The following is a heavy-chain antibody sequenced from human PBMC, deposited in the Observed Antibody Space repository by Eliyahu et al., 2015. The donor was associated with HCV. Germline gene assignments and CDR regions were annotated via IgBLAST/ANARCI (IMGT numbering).Heavy chain of an antibody. CDR3: ARAGYCSGGSCYFPGYFDY. J-gene: IGHJ4*02. D-gene: IGHD2-15*01. V-gene: IGHV4-59*01. Sequence: QVQLQESGPGLVKPSETLSLTCTVSGGSISSYYWSWIRQPPGKGLEWIGYIYYSGETQLKPPLKSRVTISVDTSKNQFSLKLSSVTAADTAVYYCARAGYCSGGSCYFPGYFDYWGQGTLVTVSS. CDR1: GGSISSYY. CDR2: IYYSGET.